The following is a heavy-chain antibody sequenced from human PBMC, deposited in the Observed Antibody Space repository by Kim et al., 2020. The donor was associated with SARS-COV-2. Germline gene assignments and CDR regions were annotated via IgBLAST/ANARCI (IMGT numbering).Heavy chain of an antibody. CDR3: ARQYPAANYYDSSGYYSN. D-gene: IGHD3-22*01. Sequence: KSRVTISVDTSKNQFSLKLSSVTAADTAVYYCARQYPAANYYDSSGYYSNWGQGTLVTVSS. J-gene: IGHJ4*02. V-gene: IGHV4-39*01.